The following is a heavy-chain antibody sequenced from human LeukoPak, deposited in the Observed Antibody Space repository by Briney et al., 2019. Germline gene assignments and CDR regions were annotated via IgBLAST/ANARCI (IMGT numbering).Heavy chain of an antibody. CDR2: INPSGGST. J-gene: IGHJ4*02. V-gene: IGHV1-46*01. Sequence: GASVKVSCKASGYTFSSYYMHWVRQAPGQGLEWMGVINPSGGSTSYAQKFQGRVTMTRDTSTSTVYMDLISLRSEATAVYYCARAVGANYYDSSGYFDYWGQGTLVTVSS. CDR3: ARAVGANYYDSSGYFDY. CDR1: GYTFSSYY. D-gene: IGHD3-22*01.